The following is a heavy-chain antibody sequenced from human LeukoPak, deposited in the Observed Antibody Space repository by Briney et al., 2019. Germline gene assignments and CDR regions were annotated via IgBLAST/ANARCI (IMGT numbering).Heavy chain of an antibody. CDR2: ISWNGGST. V-gene: IGHV3-20*04. J-gene: IGHJ6*03. Sequence: GGSLRLSCAASGFTFDDYGMSWVRQAPGKGLEWVSGISWNGGSTGYADSVKGRFTISRDNAKNSLYLQMNSLRAEDTALYYCARDRSNRGEQWLVRSYYYYYMDVWGKGTTVTVSS. CDR3: ARDRSNRGEQWLVRSYYYYYMDV. CDR1: GFTFDDYG. D-gene: IGHD6-19*01.